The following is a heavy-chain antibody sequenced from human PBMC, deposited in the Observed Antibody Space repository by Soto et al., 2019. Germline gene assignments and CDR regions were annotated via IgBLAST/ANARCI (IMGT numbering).Heavy chain of an antibody. CDR1: GFTVSNNY. V-gene: IGHV3-53*02. D-gene: IGHD5-12*01. J-gene: IGHJ4*02. CDR3: AKGRWLRLFDL. CDR2: IYSGGAT. Sequence: EVLLVETGGGLIQPGGSLRLSCVASGFTVSNNYMSWVRQAPGKGLEWVSIIYSGGATYYADTVRGRFTISKDNSKNTLYLQMNSLRAEDTAVYHCAKGRWLRLFDLWGQGTLVTVSS.